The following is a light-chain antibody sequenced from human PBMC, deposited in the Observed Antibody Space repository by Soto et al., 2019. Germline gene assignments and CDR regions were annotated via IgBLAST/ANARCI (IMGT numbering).Light chain of an antibody. CDR2: AAS. CDR3: QHYDYLPIT. Sequence: DIQMTQSPSSLCTPVVDRVTITFRASQGISTFLNLYQQKPGKAPRLLIYAASRLQSGVPARFSGSGSGTDFTFTISSLQPEDIATYYCQHYDYLPITFGQGTRLEI. J-gene: IGKJ5*01. V-gene: IGKV1-33*01. CDR1: QGISTF.